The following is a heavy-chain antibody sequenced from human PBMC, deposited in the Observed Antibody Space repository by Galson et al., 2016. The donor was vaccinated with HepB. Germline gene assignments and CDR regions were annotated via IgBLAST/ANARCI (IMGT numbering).Heavy chain of an antibody. CDR3: AKDREAGWVVEFPFDM. J-gene: IGHJ3*02. CDR1: GLIFRSYA. CDR2: ITGSGGGT. D-gene: IGHD1-26*01. Sequence: SLRLSCATSGLIFRSYAMSWVRQAPGKGLEWVSSITGSGGGTYYADSVKGRFTISRDNSNSTLYLQMNSLRAEDTATYYCAKDREAGWVVEFPFDMWGQGTMVTVSS. V-gene: IGHV3-23*01.